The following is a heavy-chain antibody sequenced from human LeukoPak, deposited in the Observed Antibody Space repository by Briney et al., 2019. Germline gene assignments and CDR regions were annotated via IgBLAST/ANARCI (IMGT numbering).Heavy chain of an antibody. CDR1: GGSISTYY. V-gene: IGHV4-4*09. D-gene: IGHD6-6*01. CDR3: ARHDAGIAARPFDN. J-gene: IGHJ4*02. Sequence: PSETLSLNCTVSGGSISTYYWGWIRRPPGKGLEWIAYIHASGPTNYNPSLKSRITTSVDTSKNQFSLKLSSVTAADTAVYYCARHDAGIAARPFDNWGQGTLVTVSS. CDR2: IHASGPT.